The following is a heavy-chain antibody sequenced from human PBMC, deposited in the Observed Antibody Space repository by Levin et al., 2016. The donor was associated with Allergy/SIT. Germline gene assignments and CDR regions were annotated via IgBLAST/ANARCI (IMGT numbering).Heavy chain of an antibody. CDR3: ARVGGRTHLDAFDI. D-gene: IGHD3-16*01. J-gene: IGHJ3*02. Sequence: WVRQAPGQGLEWMGWINPNSGGTNYAQKFQGWVTMTRDTSISTAYMELSRLRSDDTAVYYCARVGGRTHLDAFDIWGQGTMVTVSS. CDR2: INPNSGGT. V-gene: IGHV1-2*04.